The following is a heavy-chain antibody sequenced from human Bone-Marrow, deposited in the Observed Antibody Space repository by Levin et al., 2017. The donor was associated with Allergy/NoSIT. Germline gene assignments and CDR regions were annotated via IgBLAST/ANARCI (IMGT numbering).Heavy chain of an antibody. CDR2: IYTSGST. D-gene: IGHD2-2*01. J-gene: IGHJ4*02. CDR3: ARPYQLPWGYFDY. V-gene: IGHV4-61*02. CDR1: GGSISSGSYY. Sequence: LRLSCTVSGGSISSGSYYWSWIRQPAGKGLEWIGRIYTSGSTNYNPSLKSRVTISVDTSKNQFSLKLSPVTAADTAVYYCARPYQLPWGYFDYWGQGTLVTVSS.